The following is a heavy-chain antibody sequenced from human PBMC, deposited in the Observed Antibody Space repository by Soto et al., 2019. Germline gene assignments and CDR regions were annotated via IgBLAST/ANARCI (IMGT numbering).Heavy chain of an antibody. J-gene: IGHJ5*02. CDR2: IHYSGST. D-gene: IGHD6-25*01. Sequence: PSETLSLTCTVSGGSISSYYWSWIRQPPGKGLEWIGYIHYSGSTNYNPSLKSRVTISVDTSKNQFSLKLNSVTAADTAVYYCARPHGGSSASDTWFDPWGQGTLVTVSS. CDR3: ARPHGGSSASDTWFDP. V-gene: IGHV4-59*01. CDR1: GGSISSYY.